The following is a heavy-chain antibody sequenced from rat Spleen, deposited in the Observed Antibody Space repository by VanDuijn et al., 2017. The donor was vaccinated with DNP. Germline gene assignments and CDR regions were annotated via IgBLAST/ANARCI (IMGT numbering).Heavy chain of an antibody. CDR3: TRDNYSSSRTYYYAMDA. V-gene: IGHV5-25*01. CDR1: GFTFSNYY. J-gene: IGHJ4*01. Sequence: EVQLVESGGGLVQPGRSLKLSCAASGFTFSNYYMAWVLQAPKKGLEWVATISTSGNPYYPDSVKGRFTISSDNARSTLYLQMNSLRSEDTATYYCTRDNYSSSRTYYYAMDAWGQGTSVTVSS. D-gene: IGHD1-8*01. CDR2: ISTSGNP.